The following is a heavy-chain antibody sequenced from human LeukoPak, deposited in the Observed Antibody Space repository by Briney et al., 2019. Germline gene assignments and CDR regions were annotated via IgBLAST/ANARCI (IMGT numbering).Heavy chain of an antibody. Sequence: PGGSLRLSCTASGFTFGDYAMSWFRQAPGKGLEWVSSISSSSSYIYYADSVKGRFTISRDNAKNALYLQMNSLRAEDTAVYYCARDYGDYVGYFDYWGQGTLVTVSS. CDR1: GFTFGDYA. V-gene: IGHV3-21*01. CDR3: ARDYGDYVGYFDY. J-gene: IGHJ4*02. D-gene: IGHD4-17*01. CDR2: ISSSSSYI.